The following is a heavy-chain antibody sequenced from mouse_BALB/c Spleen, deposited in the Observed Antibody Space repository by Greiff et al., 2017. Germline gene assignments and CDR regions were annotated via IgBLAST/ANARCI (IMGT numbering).Heavy chain of an antibody. Sequence: QVQLKQPGAELVKPGASVKMSCKASGYTFTSYWMHWVKQRPGQGLEWIGVIDPSDSYTSYNQKFKGKATLTVDTSSSTAYMQLSSLTSEDSAVYYCTQLTGTPFDYWGQGTTLTVSS. CDR2: IDPSDSYT. D-gene: IGHD4-1*01. V-gene: IGHV1S127*01. CDR1: GYTFTSYW. J-gene: IGHJ2*01. CDR3: TQLTGTPFDY.